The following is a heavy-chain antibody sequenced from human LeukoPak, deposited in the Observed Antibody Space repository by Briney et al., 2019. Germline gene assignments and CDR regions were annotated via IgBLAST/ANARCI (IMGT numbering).Heavy chain of an antibody. J-gene: IGHJ4*02. V-gene: IGHV3-7*01. CDR2: IKQDGSEK. CDR3: ARGYYYDRSGYYASN. D-gene: IGHD3-22*01. CDR1: GFTFSSYW. Sequence: PGGSLRLSCAASGFTFSSYWMSWVRQAPGKGLEWVANIKQDGSEKYYVDSVKGRFTMSRDNAKNSLYLQMNSLRAEDTAVYYCARGYYYDRSGYYASNWGQGTLVTVSS.